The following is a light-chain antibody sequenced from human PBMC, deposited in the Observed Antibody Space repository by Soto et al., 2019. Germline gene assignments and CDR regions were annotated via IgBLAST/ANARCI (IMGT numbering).Light chain of an antibody. J-gene: IGLJ2*01. V-gene: IGLV2-14*01. CDR2: EVT. CDR1: SSDVGGYNY. Sequence: SALTQPASVSGSPGQSITISCTGTSSDVGGYNYVSWYQQHPGKAPKLVIYEVTKRPSGVSNRFSGSKSGNTASLTISGLQAEDETSSYCSSYTSTNHVVFGGVTKLTVL. CDR3: SSYTSTNHVV.